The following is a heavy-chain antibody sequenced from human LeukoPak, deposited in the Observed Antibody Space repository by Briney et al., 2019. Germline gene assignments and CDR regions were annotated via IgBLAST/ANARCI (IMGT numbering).Heavy chain of an antibody. V-gene: IGHV4-30-2*01. Sequence: SETLSLTCAVYGGSISRGGYSWDWIRQPPGKGREWIGSIYHTGSTYYNPSLKSRVTISVDRSKNQFSLKLSSVTAADTAVYYCARAGGLRSALYAFDIWGQGTMVTVSS. D-gene: IGHD3-10*01. J-gene: IGHJ3*02. CDR1: GGSISRGGYS. CDR2: IYHTGST. CDR3: ARAGGLRSALYAFDI.